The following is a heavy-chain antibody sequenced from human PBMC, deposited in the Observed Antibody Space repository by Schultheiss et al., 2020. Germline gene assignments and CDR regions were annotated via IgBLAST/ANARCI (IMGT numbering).Heavy chain of an antibody. D-gene: IGHD5-18*01. CDR3: TTGGTWIQLWSAPYYFDY. V-gene: IGHV3-49*04. CDR2: IGIEVFGGTT. CDR1: GFTFGDYA. Sequence: GESLKISCTASGFTFGDYAMNWVRQAPGKGLEWVGFIGIEVFGGTTEYAASVKGRFTISRDDSNSIAYLQMNSLKTEDTAVYYCTTGGTWIQLWSAPYYFDYWGKGTLVTVYS. J-gene: IGHJ4*02.